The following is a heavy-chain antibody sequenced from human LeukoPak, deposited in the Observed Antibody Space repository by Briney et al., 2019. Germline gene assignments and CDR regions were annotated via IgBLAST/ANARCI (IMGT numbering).Heavy chain of an antibody. V-gene: IGHV3-21*01. Sequence: PGGSLRLSYAASGFTFSSYSMNWVRQAPGKGLEWVSSISSSSSYIYYADSVKGRFTISRDNAKNSLYLQMNSLRAEDTAVYYCAREHIDYAFDIWGQGTMVTVSS. CDR3: AREHIDYAFDI. J-gene: IGHJ3*02. CDR1: GFTFSSYS. CDR2: ISSSSSYI. D-gene: IGHD2-21*01.